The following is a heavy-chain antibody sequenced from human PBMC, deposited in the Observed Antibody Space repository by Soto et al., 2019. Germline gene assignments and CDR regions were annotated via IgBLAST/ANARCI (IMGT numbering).Heavy chain of an antibody. Sequence: ASVKVSCKASGYTFTGYYIHWVRQAPGQGLEWMGWINPNNGDTNYAQKFQGRVSMTRDTSTSTAYMELSSLRFDDTAVYYCARHSGYDYVFDYWGQGTLVTVS. CDR2: INPNNGDT. CDR3: ARHSGYDYVFDY. V-gene: IGHV1-2*02. J-gene: IGHJ4*02. D-gene: IGHD5-12*01. CDR1: GYTFTGYY.